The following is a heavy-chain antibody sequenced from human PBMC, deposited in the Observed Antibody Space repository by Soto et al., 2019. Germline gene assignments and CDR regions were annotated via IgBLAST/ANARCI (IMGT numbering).Heavy chain of an antibody. D-gene: IGHD3-10*01. V-gene: IGHV3-23*01. CDR3: AKASGWFGEFDY. CDR2: ISGSGGST. J-gene: IGHJ4*02. CDR1: GFTFSSYA. Sequence: EVQLLESGGGLVQPGGYLRISCAASGFTFSSYAMSWVRQAPGKGLEWVSAISGSGGSTYYADSVKGRFTISRDNSKNTLYLQMNSLRAEDTAVYYCAKASGWFGEFDYWGQATLVTVSS.